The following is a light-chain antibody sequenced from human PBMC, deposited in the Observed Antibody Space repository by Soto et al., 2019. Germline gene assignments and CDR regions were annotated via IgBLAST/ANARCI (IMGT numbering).Light chain of an antibody. V-gene: IGLV1-51*01. CDR1: RSNIGNNY. CDR3: VTWDTSLRTGV. CDR2: NNN. J-gene: IGLJ3*02. Sequence: QSVLTQPPSESAAPGQTVTISCSGSRSNIGNNYVAWYQQFPVTVPKLLIYNNNGRPSRTPDRISGSASGTSATLTITGLQTGDEADYFCVTWDTSLRTGVIGGGTKLTVL.